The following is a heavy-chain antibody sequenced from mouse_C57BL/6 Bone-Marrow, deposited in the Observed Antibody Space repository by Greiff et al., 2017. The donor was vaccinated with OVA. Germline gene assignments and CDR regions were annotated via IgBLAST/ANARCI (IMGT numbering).Heavy chain of an antibody. Sequence: VQLKQSGAELVRPGASVKLSCTASGFNIKDDYMHWVKQRPEQGLEWIGWIDPENGDTEYASKFQGKATISADTSSNTAYLQLSSLTSEDTAVYYCTTRSPSFAYWGQGTLVTVSA. CDR2: IDPENGDT. J-gene: IGHJ3*01. CDR1: GFNIKDDY. V-gene: IGHV14-4*01. CDR3: TTRSPSFAY.